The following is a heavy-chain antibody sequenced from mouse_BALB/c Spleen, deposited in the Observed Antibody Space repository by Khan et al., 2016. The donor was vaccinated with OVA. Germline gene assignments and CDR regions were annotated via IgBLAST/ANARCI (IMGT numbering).Heavy chain of an antibody. CDR1: GYTFRSYW. V-gene: IGHV1-7*01. Sequence: QVQLKESGAEQAKPGASVKMSCKTSGYTFRSYWMHWVKQRPGQGLEWIGYINPTSGYTEYNEKFKDKATLSADKSSSTAYMQLTSLTSEDSAVYYCARDRIDYWGQGTTLTVSS. CDR3: ARDRIDY. CDR2: INPTSGYT. J-gene: IGHJ2*01.